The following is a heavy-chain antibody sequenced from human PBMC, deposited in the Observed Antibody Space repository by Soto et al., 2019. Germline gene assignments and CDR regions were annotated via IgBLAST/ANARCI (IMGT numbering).Heavy chain of an antibody. J-gene: IGHJ5*02. CDR2: ISYDGSNK. V-gene: IGHV3-30-3*01. D-gene: IGHD2-8*01. Sequence: PGGSLRLSCAASGFTFSSYAMHWVRQAPGKGLEWVAVISYDGSNKYYADSVKGRFTISRDNSKNTLYLQMNSLRAEDTAVYYCARAYCTNGVCSTNWFDPWGQGTLVTVSS. CDR3: ARAYCTNGVCSTNWFDP. CDR1: GFTFSSYA.